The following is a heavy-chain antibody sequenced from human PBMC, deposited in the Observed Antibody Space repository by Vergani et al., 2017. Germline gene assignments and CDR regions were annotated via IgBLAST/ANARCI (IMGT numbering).Heavy chain of an antibody. D-gene: IGHD3-10*01. CDR2: IQNDGSEK. V-gene: IGHV3-7*01. Sequence: EVQLVESGGGLVQPGGSLRLSCAASGFTFSSYWMSWVRRAPGKGLEWVANIQNDGSEKNYVDSVKGRFTISRDNAKNSLYLQMNSLRAEDTAVYFCARNVYGSGTVMAYWGQGTLVSVSS. CDR1: GFTFSSYW. CDR3: ARNVYGSGTVMAY. J-gene: IGHJ4*02.